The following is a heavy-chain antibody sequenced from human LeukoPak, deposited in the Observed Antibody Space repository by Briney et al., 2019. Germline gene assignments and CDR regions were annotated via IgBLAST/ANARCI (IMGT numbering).Heavy chain of an antibody. CDR3: VVWKGDYTVDY. J-gene: IGHJ4*02. CDR2: TYYGGNT. D-gene: IGHD4-17*01. CDR1: GGSISRGGDY. V-gene: IGHV4-31*03. Sequence: SQTLSLTCTVSGGSISRGGDYWTWIRPHPGKGLEWIGNTYYGGNTYYNPSLKSRGTISIDTSKNQFSLKLTSVTAADTAVYYWVVWKGDYTVDYWGQGTLVTVSS.